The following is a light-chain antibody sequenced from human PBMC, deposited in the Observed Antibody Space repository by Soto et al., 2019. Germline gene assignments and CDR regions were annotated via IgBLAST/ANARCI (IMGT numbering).Light chain of an antibody. V-gene: IGKV3-20*01. Sequence: EIVLTQSPGTLSLSPGERATLSCRASQSVRSSYLAWYQQKPGQAPRLLIYAASSRATGIPDRFSGSGSGTAFTLTISRLEPADFAVYYWQQYGSSPVAFGQGTKVEVK. J-gene: IGKJ1*01. CDR3: QQYGSSPVA. CDR1: QSVRSSY. CDR2: AAS.